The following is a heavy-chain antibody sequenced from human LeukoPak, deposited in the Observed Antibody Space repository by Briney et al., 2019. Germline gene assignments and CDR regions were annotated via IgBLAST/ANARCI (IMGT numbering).Heavy chain of an antibody. V-gene: IGHV4-34*01. CDR2: INHSGST. Sequence: SETLSLTCAVYGGSFSGYYWSWIRQPPGKGLEWIGEINHSGSTNYNPSLKSRVTISVDTSKNQPSLKLSSVTAADTAVYYCHYDYYYYGMDVWGQGTTVTVSS. D-gene: IGHD5-12*01. CDR3: HYDYYYYGMDV. CDR1: GGSFSGYY. J-gene: IGHJ6*02.